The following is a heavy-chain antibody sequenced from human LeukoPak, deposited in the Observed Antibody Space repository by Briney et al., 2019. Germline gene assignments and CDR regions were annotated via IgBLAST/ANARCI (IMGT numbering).Heavy chain of an antibody. CDR2: IYYSGST. CDR3: ARTERWPRPFDY. V-gene: IGHV4-59*01. J-gene: IGHJ4*02. Sequence: PSETLSLTCTVSGGSISSYYWSWIRQPPGKGLKWIGYIYYSGSTNYNPSLKSRVTISVDTSKNQFSLKLSSVPAADTAVYYCARTERWPRPFDYLGQGTLVTVSS. D-gene: IGHD5-24*01. CDR1: GGSISSYY.